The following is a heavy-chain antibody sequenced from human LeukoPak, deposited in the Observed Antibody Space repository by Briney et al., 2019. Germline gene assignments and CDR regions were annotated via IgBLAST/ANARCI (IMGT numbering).Heavy chain of an antibody. Sequence: GGSLRLSCAASGFTFTSYEIDWVRQAPGKGLEWVAYISSSSGSGNYADSVKGRFTISRDNAKNSLYLQMNSLRSEDPAVYYCVREDGDAFDIWGHGAVVRVSS. CDR2: ISSSSGSG. CDR1: GFTFTSYE. V-gene: IGHV3-48*03. J-gene: IGHJ3*02. D-gene: IGHD5-24*01. CDR3: VREDGDAFDI.